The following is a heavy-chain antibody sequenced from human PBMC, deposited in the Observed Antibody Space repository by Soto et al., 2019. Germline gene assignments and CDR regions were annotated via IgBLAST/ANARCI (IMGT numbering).Heavy chain of an antibody. Sequence: EVQLVESGGGLVKPGGSLRLSCAASGFTFTNAWINWVRQAPGKGLEWVGRIKSKTDGGTDYAEPLKGRFAISRDDSNNMVYLQMNSLRTEDTAVYYCTTDSYSSIRIVRFDYWGQGTLVTVSS. J-gene: IGHJ4*02. D-gene: IGHD2-2*01. V-gene: IGHV3-15*07. CDR2: IKSKTDGGT. CDR1: GFTFTNAW. CDR3: TTDSYSSIRIVRFDY.